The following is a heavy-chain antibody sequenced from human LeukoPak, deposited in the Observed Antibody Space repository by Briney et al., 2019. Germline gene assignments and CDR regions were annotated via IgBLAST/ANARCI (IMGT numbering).Heavy chain of an antibody. D-gene: IGHD3-10*01. CDR2: INSDGSNT. CDR1: GFTFSDYW. Sequence: PGGSLRLSCTGSGFTFSDYWMHWVRQDPGKGLVWVSRINSDGSNTSFADSVRGRFTISRDNAKNTLYLQLHSLRAEDTAVYYCAREGRLLWFGELSDYYYGMDVWGQGTTVTVSS. V-gene: IGHV3-74*01. J-gene: IGHJ6*02. CDR3: AREGRLLWFGELSDYYYGMDV.